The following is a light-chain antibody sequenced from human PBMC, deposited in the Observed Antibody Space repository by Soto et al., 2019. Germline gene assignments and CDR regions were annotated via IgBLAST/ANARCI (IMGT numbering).Light chain of an antibody. V-gene: IGKV1-5*01. J-gene: IGKJ4*01. Sequence: DIQTTPSPSTLSASVGDRVTITCRARQSISSWLAWYQQKPGKAPKLLIYDASSLESGVPSRFSGSGSGTEFTLTISSLQPDDFATYYCQQYNSYSFGGGTKVDI. CDR3: QQYNSYS. CDR1: QSISSW. CDR2: DAS.